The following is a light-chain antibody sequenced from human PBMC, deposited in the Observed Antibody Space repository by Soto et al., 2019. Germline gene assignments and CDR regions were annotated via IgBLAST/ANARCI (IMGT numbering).Light chain of an antibody. CDR1: QSVSSSY. CDR2: GAS. CDR3: QQYGSSLLT. V-gene: IGKV3-20*01. Sequence: EIVLTQSPGTLSLSPGERATLSCRASQSVSSSYLAWYQQKPGQAHRLLIYGASSRATGIPDRFSGSGSGTDFTLTISRLETEDLAVYYCQQYGSSLLTFGQGTKVEIK. J-gene: IGKJ1*01.